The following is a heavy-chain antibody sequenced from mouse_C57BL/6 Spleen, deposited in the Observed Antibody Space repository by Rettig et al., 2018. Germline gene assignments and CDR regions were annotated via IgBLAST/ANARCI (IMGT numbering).Heavy chain of an antibody. CDR3: AKRGSGTGFAY. V-gene: IGHV2-9*01. Sequence: EWLGVIWGGGSTNYNSALMSRLSISKDNSKSQVFLKMNSLQTDDTAMYYCAKRGSGTGFAYWGQGTLVTVSA. J-gene: IGHJ3*01. CDR2: IWGGGST. D-gene: IGHD4-1*01.